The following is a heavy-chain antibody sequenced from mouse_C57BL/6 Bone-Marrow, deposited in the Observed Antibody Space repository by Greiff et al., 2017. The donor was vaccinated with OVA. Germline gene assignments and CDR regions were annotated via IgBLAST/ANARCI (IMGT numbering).Heavy chain of an antibody. V-gene: IGHV1-15*01. D-gene: IGHD2-5*01. CDR2: IDPATGGT. Sequence: VKLMESGAELVRPGASVTLSCKASGYTFTDYEMHWVKQTPVHGLEWIGAIDPATGGTASNQKFKGKAILTADKSSSTAYMELRSLTSEDSAVYYCTRGYSNYYAMDYWGQGTAVTVTS. CDR1: GYTFTDYE. J-gene: IGHJ4*01. CDR3: TRGYSNYYAMDY.